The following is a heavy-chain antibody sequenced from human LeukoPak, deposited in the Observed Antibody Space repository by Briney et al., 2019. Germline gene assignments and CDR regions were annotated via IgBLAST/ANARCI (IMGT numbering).Heavy chain of an antibody. V-gene: IGHV3-72*01. J-gene: IGHJ4*02. D-gene: IGHD3-3*01. CDR1: GFTFSDHY. Sequence: GGSLRLSCAASGFTFSDHYMDWVRQAPGKGLEWVGRTRNKANTYTTEYAASVKGRFTISRDDSKNPLYLQMNSLKTEDTAVYYCAREARYYDFWSGSTFYFDYWGQGALVTVSS. CDR3: AREARYYDFWSGSTFYFDY. CDR2: TRNKANTYTT.